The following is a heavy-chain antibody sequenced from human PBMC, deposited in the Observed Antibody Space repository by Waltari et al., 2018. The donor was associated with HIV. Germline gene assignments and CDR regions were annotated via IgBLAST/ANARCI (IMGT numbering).Heavy chain of an antibody. CDR3: ASRGMHYYDSSGYYS. J-gene: IGHJ4*02. V-gene: IGHV4-59*01. CDR2: IYYSGST. D-gene: IGHD3-22*01. CDR1: GGSITSSY. Sequence: QVLLPESGPGLVKPSETLSLTCTVSGGSITSSYWSWIRQPPGKGLEWIGYIYYSGSTNYNPSLKSRATISVDTSKNQVSLKLSSVTAADTAVYYCASRGMHYYDSSGYYSWGQGTLVTVSS.